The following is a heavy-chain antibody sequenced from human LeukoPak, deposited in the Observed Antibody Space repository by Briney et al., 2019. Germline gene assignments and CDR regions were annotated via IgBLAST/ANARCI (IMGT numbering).Heavy chain of an antibody. CDR1: GFTFNNYA. D-gene: IGHD6-19*01. J-gene: IGHJ4*02. CDR3: ARARGYSSGWRD. Sequence: GRSLRLSCAASGFTFNNYAMHWVRQAPGKGLEWVAVISYDGSNKYYADSVKGRFTISRDNSKNTLYLQMNSLRAEDTAVYYCARARGYSSGWRDWGQGTLVTVSS. V-gene: IGHV3-30-3*01. CDR2: ISYDGSNK.